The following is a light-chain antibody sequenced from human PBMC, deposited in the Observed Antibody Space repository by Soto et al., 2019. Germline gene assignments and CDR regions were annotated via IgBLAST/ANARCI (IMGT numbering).Light chain of an antibody. CDR2: SDD. CDR1: RSNIGNNY. J-gene: IGLJ1*01. CDR3: AAWDDSLSGYV. Sequence: QSVLTQPPSVSAAPGQKVTISCSGSRSNIGNNYVAWYQQFPGTVPKLLIYSDDQRPSGVPDRFSGSKSGTSASLAISGLQAEDEADYYCAAWDDSLSGYVFGTGTKLTVL. V-gene: IGLV1-47*02.